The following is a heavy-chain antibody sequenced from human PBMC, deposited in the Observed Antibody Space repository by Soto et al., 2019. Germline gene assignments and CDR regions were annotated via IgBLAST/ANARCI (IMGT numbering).Heavy chain of an antibody. Sequence: PSETLSLTCAVSGYSISGSNWWGWIRQPPGKGLEWIGYIYYSGTTYYNPSLKSRVTMSVDTSKNQFSLKLSSVTAVDTAVYYCARRYCSSTSCYNWFDPWGQGTLVTVSS. CDR3: ARRYCSSTSCYNWFDP. D-gene: IGHD2-2*01. J-gene: IGHJ5*02. V-gene: IGHV4-28*01. CDR1: GYSISGSNW. CDR2: IYYSGTT.